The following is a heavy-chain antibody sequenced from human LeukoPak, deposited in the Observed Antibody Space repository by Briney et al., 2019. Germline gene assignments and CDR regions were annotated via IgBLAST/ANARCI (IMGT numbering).Heavy chain of an antibody. CDR2: INQSGST. V-gene: IGHV4-34*01. CDR1: GGSLSGFY. J-gene: IGHJ6*03. D-gene: IGHD2-2*02. CDR3: ARAHSGFQGDCSSTSCYMYYYHYMDV. Sequence: SETLSLTCAVYGGSLSGFYWSWIRQSPGKGLEWIGEINQSGSTNYNPSLKSRVTISVDTSKNQFSLKLSSVTAADTAVYYCARAHSGFQGDCSSTSCYMYYYHYMDVWGKGTTVTVSS.